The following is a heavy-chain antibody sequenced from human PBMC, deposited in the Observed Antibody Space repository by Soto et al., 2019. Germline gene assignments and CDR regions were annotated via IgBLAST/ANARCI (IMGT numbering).Heavy chain of an antibody. CDR2: ISYDGSNK. CDR1: GFTFSSYA. CDR3: ARAASMLEQWLVRVGWFDP. V-gene: IGHV3-30-3*01. D-gene: IGHD6-19*01. Sequence: QVQLVESGGGVVQPGRSLRLSCAASGFTFSSYAMHWVRQAPGKGLEWVAVISYDGSNKYYADSVKGRFTISRDNSKNPLYLQMTSLRAEDTAVSYCARAASMLEQWLVRVGWFDPWGQGTLVTVSS. J-gene: IGHJ5*02.